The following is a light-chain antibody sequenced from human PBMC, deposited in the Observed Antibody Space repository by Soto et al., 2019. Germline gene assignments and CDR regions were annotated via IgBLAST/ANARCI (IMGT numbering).Light chain of an antibody. V-gene: IGLV1-51*02. Sequence: SVLTQPPSVSAAPGQKVTISCSGSNSNIGNNYVYWYQQFPGAAPKLLMYENAKRASGIPDRFSGSKSATAATLAITGIQTGDEADYYCGTWDSGLSGFVFGSGTKVTVL. CDR1: NSNIGNNY. J-gene: IGLJ1*01. CDR3: GTWDSGLSGFV. CDR2: ENA.